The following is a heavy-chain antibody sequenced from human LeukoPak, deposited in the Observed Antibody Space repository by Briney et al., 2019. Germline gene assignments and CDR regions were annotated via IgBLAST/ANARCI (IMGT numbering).Heavy chain of an antibody. Sequence: ASVKVSCKASGYTFTSYGISWVRQAPGQGLEWMGWISAYNGNTNYAQKFQGRVTITADESTSTAYMELSSLRSEDTAVYYCARESHCSSTSCYLDYWGQGTLVTVSS. D-gene: IGHD2-2*01. CDR3: ARESHCSSTSCYLDY. CDR2: ISAYNGNT. J-gene: IGHJ4*02. V-gene: IGHV1-18*01. CDR1: GYTFTSYG.